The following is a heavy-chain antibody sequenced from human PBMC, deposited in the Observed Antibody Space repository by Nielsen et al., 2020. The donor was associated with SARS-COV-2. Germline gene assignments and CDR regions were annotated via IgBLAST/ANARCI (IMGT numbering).Heavy chain of an antibody. D-gene: IGHD3-9*01. CDR2: ISYDGSNK. Sequence: GGSLRLSCAASGFTFSSYAMHWVRQAPGKGLEWVAVISYDGSNKYYADSVKGRFTISRDNSKNTLYLQMNSLRAEDTAVYYCASAGILTGSHWGQGTLVTVSS. J-gene: IGHJ4*02. V-gene: IGHV3-30-3*01. CDR1: GFTFSSYA. CDR3: ASAGILTGSH.